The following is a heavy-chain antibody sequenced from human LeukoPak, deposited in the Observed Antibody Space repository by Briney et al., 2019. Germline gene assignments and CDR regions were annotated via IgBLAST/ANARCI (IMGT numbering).Heavy chain of an antibody. J-gene: IGHJ4*02. V-gene: IGHV3-30-3*01. Sequence: PGRSLRLSCAASGFTFSSYAMHWVRQAPGKGLEWVAVISYDGSNKYYADSVKGRFTISRDNSKNTLYLQMSSLRAEDTAVYYCARDLDSSGWYSGFDYWGQGTLVTVSS. CDR1: GFTFSSYA. D-gene: IGHD6-19*01. CDR2: ISYDGSNK. CDR3: ARDLDSSGWYSGFDY.